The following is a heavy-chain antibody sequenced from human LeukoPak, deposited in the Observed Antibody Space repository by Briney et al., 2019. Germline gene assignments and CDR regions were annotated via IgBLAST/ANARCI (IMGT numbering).Heavy chain of an antibody. CDR2: IKQDGSEK. CDR1: GFTFNSYW. J-gene: IGHJ4*02. CDR3: AIYTNRESLGY. V-gene: IGHV3-7*02. D-gene: IGHD3-16*01. Sequence: GGSLRLSCAASGFTFNSYWMSWIRQAPGKGLEWVASIKQDGSEKYYVDSVKGRFTISRDNAKNSLYLQMNSLRAEDTAVFYCAIYTNRESLGYWGQGTLVTVSS.